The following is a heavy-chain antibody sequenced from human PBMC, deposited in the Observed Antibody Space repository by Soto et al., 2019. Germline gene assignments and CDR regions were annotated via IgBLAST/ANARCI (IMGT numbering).Heavy chain of an antibody. V-gene: IGHV3-53*01. CDR3: ARARAVLPVHFGY. J-gene: IGHJ4*02. CDR2: IYSGGST. CDR1: GFTVSSNY. Sequence: GGSLRLSCAASGFTVSSNYMSWVRQAPGKGLEWVSVIYSGGSTYYADSVKGRFTISRDNSKNTLYLQMNSLRAEDTAVYYCARARAVLPVHFGYWGQGTLVTVSS. D-gene: IGHD3-10*01.